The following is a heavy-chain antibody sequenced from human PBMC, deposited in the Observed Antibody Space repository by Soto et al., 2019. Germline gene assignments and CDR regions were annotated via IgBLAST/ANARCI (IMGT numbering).Heavy chain of an antibody. D-gene: IGHD1-26*01. Sequence: QVPLVESGGGAVQPGRSLRLSCAASGFTFSTYAIHWVRQAPGKGLEWLAIISYDGKTKFYADSVKGRCSISRDNSKSTVSLQMNSVRPEDTAVYYCARDFPASGSLNWFDSWGQGTLVTVSS. J-gene: IGHJ5*01. CDR2: ISYDGKTK. CDR3: ARDFPASGSLNWFDS. CDR1: GFTFSTYA. V-gene: IGHV3-30*04.